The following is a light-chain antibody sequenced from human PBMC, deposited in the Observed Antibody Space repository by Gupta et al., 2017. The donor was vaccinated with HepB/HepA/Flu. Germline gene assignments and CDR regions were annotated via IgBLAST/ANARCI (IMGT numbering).Light chain of an antibody. CDR1: KLGDKY. J-gene: IGLJ2*01. CDR2: QDN. V-gene: IGLV3-1*01. Sequence: SYELTQPHSVTVSPGQTASTTCSGHKLGDKYASWYQQRPGQSPVLVIYQDNKRASGIPERFSGSNSSNTATLTISGTQAMDGADYDCQAWYRSTVVFGEGTKLTVL. CDR3: QAWYRSTVV.